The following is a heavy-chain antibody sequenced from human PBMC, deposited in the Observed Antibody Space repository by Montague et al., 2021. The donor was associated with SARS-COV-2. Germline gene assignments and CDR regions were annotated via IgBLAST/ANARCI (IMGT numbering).Heavy chain of an antibody. V-gene: IGHV4-59*08. CDR3: AGVDSNGPGEY. Sequence: SETLSLTCTASGGSLNNYFWSWIRQPPGKGLEWVGYISDSGSTKYNPSLQSRVTISVDTARNQFSLKLLSVTAADTAFYYCAGVDSNGPGEYWGQGILVSVSS. D-gene: IGHD3-22*01. CDR2: ISDSGST. J-gene: IGHJ4*02. CDR1: GGSLNNYF.